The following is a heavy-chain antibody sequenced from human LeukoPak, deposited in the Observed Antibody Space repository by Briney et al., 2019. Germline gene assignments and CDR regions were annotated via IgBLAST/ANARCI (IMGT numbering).Heavy chain of an antibody. J-gene: IGHJ5*02. Sequence: ALVKVSCKASGYTFTGYYMHWVRQAPGQGLEWMGWINPNSGGTNYAQKFQGRVTMTRDTSISTAYMELSRLRSDDTAVYYCARERYGSGSFPNWFDPWGQGTLVTISS. V-gene: IGHV1-2*02. D-gene: IGHD3-10*01. CDR1: GYTFTGYY. CDR3: ARERYGSGSFPNWFDP. CDR2: INPNSGGT.